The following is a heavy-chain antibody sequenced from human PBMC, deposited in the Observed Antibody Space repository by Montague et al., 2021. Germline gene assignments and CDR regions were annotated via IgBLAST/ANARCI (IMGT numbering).Heavy chain of an antibody. Sequence: SETLSLTCTVSGVSISSSNYQWGWIRQPPGKGPEWIGSIYYSGTTYYNPSLRSRVTISVDTSENQFSLKLNSVTAADTAFYYCPRKGWFGDYGFDIWGQGTMVTVSS. CDR1: GVSISSSNYQ. V-gene: IGHV4-39*01. J-gene: IGHJ3*02. CDR2: IYYSGTT. CDR3: PRKGWFGDYGFDI. D-gene: IGHD3-10*01.